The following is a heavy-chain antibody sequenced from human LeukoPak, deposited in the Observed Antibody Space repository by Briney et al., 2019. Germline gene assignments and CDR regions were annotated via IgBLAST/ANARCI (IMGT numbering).Heavy chain of an antibody. CDR2: INPNSGGT. D-gene: IGHD6-19*01. V-gene: IGHV1-2*04. Sequence: ASVKVSCKASGYTFTSYYMHWVRQAPGQGLEWMGWINPNSGGTNYAQKFQGWVTMTRDTSISTAYMELSRLRSDDTAVYYCARAKEIAVAPFDYWGQGTLVTVSS. CDR3: ARAKEIAVAPFDY. CDR1: GYTFTSYY. J-gene: IGHJ4*02.